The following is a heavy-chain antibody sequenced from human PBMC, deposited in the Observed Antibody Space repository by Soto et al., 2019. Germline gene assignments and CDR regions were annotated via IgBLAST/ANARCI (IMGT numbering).Heavy chain of an antibody. CDR3: APSLWFGDVK. J-gene: IGHJ4*02. V-gene: IGHV4-34*01. D-gene: IGHD3-10*01. CDR2: INHSGST. Sequence: QVQLQQWGAGLLKPSETLSLTCAVYGGSFSGYYWSWIRQPPGKGLEWIGEINHSGSTNYNPSLKXXVXILXDTSKNQFSLKLSSVTAADTAVYYCAPSLWFGDVKWGQGTLVTVSS. CDR1: GGSFSGYY.